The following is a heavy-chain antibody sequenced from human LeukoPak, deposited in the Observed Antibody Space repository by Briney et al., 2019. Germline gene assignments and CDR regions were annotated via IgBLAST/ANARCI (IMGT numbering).Heavy chain of an antibody. Sequence: SETLSLTCTVSGGSISSYYWSWIRQPPGKGLEWIGYIYYSGSTNYNPSLKSRVTISVDTSKNQFSLKLSSVTAADTAVYYCARASRLKWLRYPGAFDIWGQGTMVTVSS. CDR2: IYYSGST. CDR1: GGSISSYY. J-gene: IGHJ3*02. V-gene: IGHV4-59*01. D-gene: IGHD5-12*01. CDR3: ARASRLKWLRYPGAFDI.